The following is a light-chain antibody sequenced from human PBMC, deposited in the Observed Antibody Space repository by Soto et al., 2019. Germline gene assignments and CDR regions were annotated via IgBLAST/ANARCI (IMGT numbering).Light chain of an antibody. CDR1: SSHIGNNY. CDR2: DTN. J-gene: IGLJ3*02. Sequence: QSVLTQPPSVSAAPGQKVTISGSGSSSHIGNNYVSWYQQLPGTAPKLLIYDTNKRPSGIRDRFSGSKSGTSATLGITGLQTGDEADYYCGTWDSNRSAGWVFGGGTKLTVL. V-gene: IGLV1-51*01. CDR3: GTWDSNRSAGWV.